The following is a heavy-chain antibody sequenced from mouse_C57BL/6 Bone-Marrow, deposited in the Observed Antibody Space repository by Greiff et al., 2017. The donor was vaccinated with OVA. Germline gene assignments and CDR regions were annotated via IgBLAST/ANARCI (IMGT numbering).Heavy chain of an antibody. CDR1: GFTFSSYG. CDR3: ARHGDYGSFFDY. D-gene: IGHD1-1*01. V-gene: IGHV5-6*01. CDR2: LSSGGSYT. J-gene: IGHJ2*01. Sequence: EVMLVESGGDLVKPGGSLKLSCAASGFTFSSYGLSWVRQTPDTRLEWVATLSSGGSYTYSPDSVKWRFTISRDNAKNTLYLQMSSLKSEDTAMYYCARHGDYGSFFDYWGQGTTLTVSS.